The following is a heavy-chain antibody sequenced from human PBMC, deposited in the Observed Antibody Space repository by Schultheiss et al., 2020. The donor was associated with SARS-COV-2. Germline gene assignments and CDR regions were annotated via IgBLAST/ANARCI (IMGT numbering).Heavy chain of an antibody. CDR1: GGTFSSYA. D-gene: IGHD6-6*01. Sequence: GESLKISCKASGGTFSSYAISWVRQAPGQGLEWMGWITPYNGLTKYAQNPQGRVTMTRDTSISTAYMELSRLRSDDTAVYYCARMLLSSSPPFSWYLDLWGRGTLVTVAS. J-gene: IGHJ2*01. CDR2: ITPYNGLT. CDR3: ARMLLSSSPPFSWYLDL. V-gene: IGHV1-18*01.